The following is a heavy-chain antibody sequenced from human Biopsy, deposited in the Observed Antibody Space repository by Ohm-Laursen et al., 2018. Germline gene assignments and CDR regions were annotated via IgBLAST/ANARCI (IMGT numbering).Heavy chain of an antibody. D-gene: IGHD3-3*01. CDR3: ARDYDFWSGYYDYQQSGMDV. CDR2: ISSRSVYI. CDR1: GFTFSNFG. J-gene: IGHJ6*02. V-gene: IGHV3-21*01. Sequence: SLRLSCAASGFTFSNFGIHWVRQAPGKGLEWVSSISSRSVYIYHADSVKGRFTISRDSTKNSLYLQMNSVRAEDTAVYYCARDYDFWSGYYDYQQSGMDVWGQGTTVTVSS.